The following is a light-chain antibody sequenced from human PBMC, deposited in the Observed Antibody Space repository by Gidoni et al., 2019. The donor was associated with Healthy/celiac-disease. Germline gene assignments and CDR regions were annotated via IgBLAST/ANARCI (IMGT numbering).Light chain of an antibody. CDR3: QQYNSYSGT. V-gene: IGKV1-5*03. CDR1: QSISSW. J-gene: IGKJ1*01. CDR2: KAS. Sequence: DIQLTQSPSTLPASVGDRVTITCRASQSISSWLAWYQQKPGKAPKLLIYKASSLESGVPSRFSGSGSGTEFTLTISSLQPDDFATYYCQQYNSYSGTFXQXTKVEIK.